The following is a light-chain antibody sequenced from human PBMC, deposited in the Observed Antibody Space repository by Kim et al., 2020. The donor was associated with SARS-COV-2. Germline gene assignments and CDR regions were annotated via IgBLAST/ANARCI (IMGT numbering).Light chain of an antibody. V-gene: IGKV1-5*03. CDR3: QQYNGYHT. CDR2: EAS. J-gene: IGKJ2*01. Sequence: DIQMTQFPSTLSASVGDRVTITCRASPSVSRWLAWYQQKPGKAPKLLIYEASRLESGVPSRFSGSGSGTEFTLTISSLQPDDFATYYCQQYNGYHTFGQGTKLEI. CDR1: PSVSRW.